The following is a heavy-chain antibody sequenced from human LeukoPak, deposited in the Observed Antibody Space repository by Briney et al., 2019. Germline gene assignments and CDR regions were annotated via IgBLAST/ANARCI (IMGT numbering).Heavy chain of an antibody. CDR1: GFTFSSYA. Sequence: PGGSLRLSCAASGFTFSSYAMHWVRQAPGKGLEWVAVISYDGSNKYYADSVKGRFTISRDNSKNTLYLQMNSQRAEDTAVYYCARGGCSSTSCSTDRSLRYFDWLLTNYYYYGMDVWGQGTTVTVSS. J-gene: IGHJ6*02. CDR3: ARGGCSSTSCSTDRSLRYFDWLLTNYYYYGMDV. D-gene: IGHD3-9*01. CDR2: ISYDGSNK. V-gene: IGHV3-30-3*01.